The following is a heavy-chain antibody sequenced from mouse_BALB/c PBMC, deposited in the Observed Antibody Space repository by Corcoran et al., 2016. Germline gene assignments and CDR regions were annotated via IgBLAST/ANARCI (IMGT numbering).Heavy chain of an antibody. CDR1: GYTFTNYG. CDR2: INTYTGEP. Sequence: QIQLVQSGPELKKPGETVKISCKASGYTFTNYGMNWVKQAPGKGLKWMGWINTYTGEPTYADDFKGRFAFSLETSAITAYLQINNLKNEDTATYFCARFSYSGSRAWWFDVWGAGTTVTVSS. V-gene: IGHV9-3-1*01. CDR3: ARFSYSGSRAWWFDV. D-gene: IGHD1-1*01. J-gene: IGHJ1*01.